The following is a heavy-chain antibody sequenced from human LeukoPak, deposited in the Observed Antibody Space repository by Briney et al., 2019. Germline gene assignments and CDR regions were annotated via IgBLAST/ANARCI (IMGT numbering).Heavy chain of an antibody. CDR2: IKEDGSEK. CDR3: ARDRYCGGDCSDAFDV. D-gene: IGHD2-21*02. CDR1: GFTFSRYW. J-gene: IGHJ3*01. V-gene: IGHV3-7*01. Sequence: PGGSLRLSCAASGFTFSRYWMSWVRQAPGKGLEWVANIKEDGSEKYYMDSVEGRFTISRDNAKNSLYLQMNSLRDDDTAVYYCARDRYCGGDCSDAFDVWGRGTMVTVSS.